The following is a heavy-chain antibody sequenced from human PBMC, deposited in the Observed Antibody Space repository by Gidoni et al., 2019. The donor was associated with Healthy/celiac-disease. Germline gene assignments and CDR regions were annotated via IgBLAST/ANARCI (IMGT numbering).Heavy chain of an antibody. Sequence: QVTLKESGPVLVKPTETLTLTCTVSGFSLINARMGVSWIRQPPGKALEWLAHIFSNDEKSYSTSLKSRLTISKDTSKSQVVLTMTNMDPVDTATYYCARIHHITIFGVVNHYGWFDPWGQGTLVTVSS. CDR1: GFSLINARMG. V-gene: IGHV2-26*01. CDR3: ARIHHITIFGVVNHYGWFDP. J-gene: IGHJ5*02. CDR2: IFSNDEK. D-gene: IGHD3-3*01.